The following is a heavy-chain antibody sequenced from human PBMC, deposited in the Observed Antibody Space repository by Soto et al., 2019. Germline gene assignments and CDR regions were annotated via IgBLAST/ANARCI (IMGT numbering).Heavy chain of an antibody. CDR2: ISTYKSDT. Sequence: ASVKVSCKASGYAFTSYGMSWVRQAPGQGLEWMGWISTYKSDTNSAPRLQGRITMTTDTSTSTAYMELRSLTSDDTAVYYCATPTPLRGAMITNINFDFWGQGTPVTVSS. J-gene: IGHJ4*02. V-gene: IGHV1-18*04. CDR1: GYAFTSYG. D-gene: IGHD3-10*01. CDR3: ATPTPLRGAMITNINFDF.